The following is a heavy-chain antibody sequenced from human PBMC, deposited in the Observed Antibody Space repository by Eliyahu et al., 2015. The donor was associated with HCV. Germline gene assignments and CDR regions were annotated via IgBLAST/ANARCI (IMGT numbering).Heavy chain of an antibody. J-gene: IGHJ5*02. V-gene: IGHV1-46*01. CDR3: ARDVGWAPGGP. D-gene: IGHD6-19*01. CDR2: ITPSGDRT. Sequence: QVQVVQSGAEVRKPGASVKLSCRPSGHTFSGNYVXWVRQAPGQGLQWVVRITPSGDRTTYAQKVQGRVTMTRDTSTSTVYMELHSLRSEDTAVYYCARDVGWAPGGPWGQGTLVTVSS. CDR1: GHTFSGNY.